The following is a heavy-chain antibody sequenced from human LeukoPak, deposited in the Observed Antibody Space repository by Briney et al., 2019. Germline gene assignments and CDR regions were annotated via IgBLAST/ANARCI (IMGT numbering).Heavy chain of an antibody. CDR2: ISSSGSTI. J-gene: IGHJ4*02. CDR1: GGSISSYY. V-gene: IGHV3-11*04. Sequence: LSLTCTVSGGSISSYYWSWIRQAPGKGLEWVSYISSSGSTIYYADSVKGRFTISRDNAKNSLYLQMNSLRAEDTAVYYCASRGGTVTDWGQGTLVTVSS. D-gene: IGHD4-17*01. CDR3: ASRGGTVTD.